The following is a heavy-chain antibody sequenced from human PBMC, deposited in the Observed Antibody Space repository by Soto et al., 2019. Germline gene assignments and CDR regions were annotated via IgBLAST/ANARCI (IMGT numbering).Heavy chain of an antibody. CDR2: IIPIFGTE. J-gene: IGHJ4*02. CDR3: ASDYYDSSGYYQYLAY. D-gene: IGHD3-22*01. V-gene: IGHV1-69*01. CDR1: GCTFSSYA. Sequence: QVQLVQSGAEVKKPGSSVKVSCKASGCTFSSYAISWVRQAPGHGLEWTGGIIPIFGTENDAQKFQGIVTNTADESTSTASMELSSLRSEDTAVYYCASDYYDSSGYYQYLAYGGQGTLVTVSS.